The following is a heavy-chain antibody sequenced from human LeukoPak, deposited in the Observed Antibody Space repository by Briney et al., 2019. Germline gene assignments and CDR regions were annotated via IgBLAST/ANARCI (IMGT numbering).Heavy chain of an antibody. J-gene: IGHJ5*02. V-gene: IGHV1-46*01. D-gene: IGHD2-15*01. Sequence: ASVKVSCKASGYTFTSYYMHWVRQAPGQGLEWMGIINPSGGSTSYAQKFQGRVTMTRDTSTSTVHMELSSLRSEDTAVYYCARDKFQVVVAATRGFDPWGQGTLVTVSS. CDR2: INPSGGST. CDR1: GYTFTSYY. CDR3: ARDKFQVVVAATRGFDP.